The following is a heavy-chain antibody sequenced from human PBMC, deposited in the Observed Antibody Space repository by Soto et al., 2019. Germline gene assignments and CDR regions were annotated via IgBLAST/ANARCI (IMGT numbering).Heavy chain of an antibody. Sequence: ASVKVSCKASGYTFTSYGISWVRQAPGQGLEGMGWISAYNGNTNYAQKLQGRVTITPDTSTSTAYMELRSLRSDDTAVYYCARGEGLRYPDPFDYWGQGTLVTVSS. J-gene: IGHJ4*02. CDR3: ARGEGLRYPDPFDY. V-gene: IGHV1-18*01. CDR2: ISAYNGNT. D-gene: IGHD5-12*01. CDR1: GYTFTSYG.